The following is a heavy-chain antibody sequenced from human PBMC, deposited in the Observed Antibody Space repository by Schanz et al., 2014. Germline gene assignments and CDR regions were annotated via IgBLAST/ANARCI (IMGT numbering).Heavy chain of an antibody. J-gene: IGHJ4*01. Sequence: QVQLVQSGAEVKKPGASVKVSCKASGYTFTSYGISWVRQAPGQGLEWMGIINPIGGSTTYAQKFRGAVTLTTDTSTDTAYLELTSLRSEDTAVYYCARGSPENMMRGERDYWGQGTLVTVSS. D-gene: IGHD3-16*01. CDR1: GYTFTSYG. V-gene: IGHV1-46*03. CDR3: ARGSPENMMRGERDY. CDR2: INPIGGST.